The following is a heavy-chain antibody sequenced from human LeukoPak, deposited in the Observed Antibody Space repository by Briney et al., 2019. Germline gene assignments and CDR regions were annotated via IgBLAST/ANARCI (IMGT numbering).Heavy chain of an antibody. J-gene: IGHJ4*02. CDR3: AKGPGTAGWDYFDY. CDR2: ISSSGAGT. CDR1: EFTFSTYA. V-gene: IGHV3-23*01. D-gene: IGHD6-19*01. Sequence: TGGSLRLSCEASEFTFSTYAMIWVRQAPGKGLEWVSGISSSGAGTYYADSVKGRFTISRDNSKDTLYLQMNGLRVEDTAVYYCAKGPGTAGWDYFDYWGQGTLVTVSS.